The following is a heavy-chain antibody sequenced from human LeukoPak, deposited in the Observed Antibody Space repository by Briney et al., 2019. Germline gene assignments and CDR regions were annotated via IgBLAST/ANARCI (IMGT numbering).Heavy chain of an antibody. V-gene: IGHV4-34*01. J-gene: IGHJ4*02. CDR3: ARDPGSGSPY. CDR1: GGSSSGYY. D-gene: IGHD3-10*01. CDR2: INHSGST. Sequence: PSETLSLTCAVYGGSSSGYYWSWIRQPPGKGLEWIGEINHSGSTNYNPSLKSRVTISVDTSKNQFSLKLSSVTAADTAVYYCARDPGSGSPYWGQGTLVTVSS.